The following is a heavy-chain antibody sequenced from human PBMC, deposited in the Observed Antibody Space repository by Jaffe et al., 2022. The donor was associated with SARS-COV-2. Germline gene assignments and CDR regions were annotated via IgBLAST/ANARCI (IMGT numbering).Heavy chain of an antibody. CDR1: GYTLTSFA. Sequence: QVQLVQSGAEVKTPGASLKLSCKASGYTLTSFAMHWLRQAPGQRLEWMGWINAGSGSTVYSQNFQGRVTITRDTSANTAYMELSSLRSEDTAVYYCARGDYSGGWYAYWGQGTLVTVSS. CDR2: INAGSGST. D-gene: IGHD6-19*01. V-gene: IGHV1-3*01. CDR3: ARGDYSGGWYAY. J-gene: IGHJ4*02.